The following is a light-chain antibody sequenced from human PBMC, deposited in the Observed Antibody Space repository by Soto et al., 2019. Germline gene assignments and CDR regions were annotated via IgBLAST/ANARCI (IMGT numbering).Light chain of an antibody. CDR1: QSISSY. CDR3: QHYNSYSEA. Sequence: DVQMTQSPSTLSASVGDRVTITCPASQSISSYLNWYQQKPGKAPRLLIYAASSLQSGVPSRFSGSGSGTEFTLTISSLQPDDFATYYCQHYNSYSEAFGQGTKVDNK. V-gene: IGKV1-5*01. CDR2: AAS. J-gene: IGKJ1*01.